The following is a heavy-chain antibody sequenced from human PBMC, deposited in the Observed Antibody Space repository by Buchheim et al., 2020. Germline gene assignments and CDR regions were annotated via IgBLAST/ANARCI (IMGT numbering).Heavy chain of an antibody. D-gene: IGHD2/OR15-2a*01. V-gene: IGHV3-66*02. J-gene: IGHJ5*02. CDR1: GFTVSRNY. Sequence: EVQLVESGGGLVQPGGSLRLSCAASGFTVSRNYMSWVRQAPGKGLEWVSLLYSGDNTYYADSVRGRFTISRDTSKNTLYLQMNSLRPEDTAIYYCARILLSGATNWFGPWGRGNL. CDR2: LYSGDNT. CDR3: ARILLSGATNWFGP.